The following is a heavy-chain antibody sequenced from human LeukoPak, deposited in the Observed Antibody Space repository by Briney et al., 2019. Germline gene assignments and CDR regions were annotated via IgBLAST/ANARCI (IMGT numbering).Heavy chain of an antibody. CDR3: ARSDRYSGSYYYGMDV. CDR2: IYYSGST. V-gene: IGHV4-59*01. J-gene: IGHJ6*02. CDR1: GGSLSSYY. Sequence: SETLSLTCTVSGGSLSSYYWSWIRQPPGKGLEWIGYIYYSGSTNYNPSLKSQVTISVDTSKNQFSLKLSSVTAADTAVYYCARSDRYSGSYYYGMDVWGQGTTVTVSS. D-gene: IGHD1-26*01.